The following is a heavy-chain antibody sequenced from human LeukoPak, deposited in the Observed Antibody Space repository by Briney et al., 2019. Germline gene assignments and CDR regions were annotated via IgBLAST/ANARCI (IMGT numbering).Heavy chain of an antibody. CDR1: GYTFTSYG. CDR3: ARVEVGATPSGYYFDS. J-gene: IGHJ4*02. D-gene: IGHD1-26*01. CDR2: ISTYNANT. V-gene: IGHV1-18*01. Sequence: ASVKVSCKASGYTFTSYGISWVRQAPEQGLEWMGWISTYNANTNYAQKFQGRVTMSIDTPTTTAHMELRSLRSGDTAVYYCARVEVGATPSGYYFDSWGQGTLVTVSS.